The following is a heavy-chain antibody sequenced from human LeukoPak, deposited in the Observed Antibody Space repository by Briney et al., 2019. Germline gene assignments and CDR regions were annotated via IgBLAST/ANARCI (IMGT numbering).Heavy chain of an antibody. CDR1: GFTFSSYA. J-gene: IGHJ4*02. CDR3: ARQYYYDSSGPIDY. D-gene: IGHD3-22*01. V-gene: IGHV3-23*01. Sequence: GGSLRLSCAASGFTFSSYAMSWVRQAPGKGLEWVSAISGSGGSTYYADSVKGRFTISRDNSKNTLYLQMNSLRAEDTAAYYCARQYYYDSSGPIDYWGQGTLVTVSS. CDR2: ISGSGGST.